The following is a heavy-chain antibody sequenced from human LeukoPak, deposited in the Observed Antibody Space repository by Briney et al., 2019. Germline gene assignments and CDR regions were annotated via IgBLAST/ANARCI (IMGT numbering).Heavy chain of an antibody. CDR1: GYTFTGYY. V-gene: IGHV1-2*02. CDR3: VAYYYDSSDYYFDY. J-gene: IGHJ4*02. Sequence: ASVKVSCKASGYTFTGYYMHRVRQAPGQGLEWMGWINPNSGGTNYAQKFQGRVTMTRDTSISTAYMELSRLRSDDTAVYYCVAYYYDSSDYYFDYWGQGTLVTVSS. CDR2: INPNSGGT. D-gene: IGHD3-22*01.